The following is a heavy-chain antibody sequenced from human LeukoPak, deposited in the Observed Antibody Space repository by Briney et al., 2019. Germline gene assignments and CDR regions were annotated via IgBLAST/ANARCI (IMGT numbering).Heavy chain of an antibody. Sequence: GESLKISCKGSGYSFTSYWIGWVRQMPAKGLEWMGIIYPGDSDTRYSPSFQGQVTISADKSLSNAYLQGSSLKGSDHAMYYCARSVCSSTRCYPYGMDVWGKGTTVTVSS. D-gene: IGHD2-2*01. CDR2: IYPGDSDT. CDR3: ARSVCSSTRCYPYGMDV. V-gene: IGHV5-51*01. CDR1: GYSFTSYW. J-gene: IGHJ6*04.